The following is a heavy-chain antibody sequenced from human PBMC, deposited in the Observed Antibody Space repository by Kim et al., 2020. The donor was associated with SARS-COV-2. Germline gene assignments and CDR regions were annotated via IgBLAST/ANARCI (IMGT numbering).Heavy chain of an antibody. Sequence: YAQKLQGRVTMTTDTSTSTAYMELRSLRSDDTAVYYCARDREWEPYYFDYWGQGTLVTVSS. V-gene: IGHV1-18*01. J-gene: IGHJ4*02. D-gene: IGHD1-26*01. CDR3: ARDREWEPYYFDY.